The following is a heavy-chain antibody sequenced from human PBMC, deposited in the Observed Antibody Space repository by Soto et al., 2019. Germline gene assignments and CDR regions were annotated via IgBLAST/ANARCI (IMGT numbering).Heavy chain of an antibody. V-gene: IGHV4-4*02. CDR1: GDSVSSPYY. CDR3: ARSAGWYAIHA. CDR2: VFHTGTT. D-gene: IGHD6-19*01. J-gene: IGHJ5*02. Sequence: QVQLQESGPGLVKPSGTLSLTCAVSGDSVSSPYYWCWVRQPPGKGLESIGEVFHTGTTSYNPSLRSRVTISMDKSINQFSLDLSSVTAADTAVYYCARSAGWYAIHAWGPGTLVIVSS.